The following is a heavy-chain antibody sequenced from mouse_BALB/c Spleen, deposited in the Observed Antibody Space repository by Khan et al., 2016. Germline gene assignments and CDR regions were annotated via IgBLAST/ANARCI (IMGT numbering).Heavy chain of an antibody. CDR2: IDPANGNT. J-gene: IGHJ3*01. CDR1: GFNIKDTY. V-gene: IGHV14-3*02. CDR3: ARRDYDYDAWFAY. Sequence: VQLKQSGAELVKPGASVKLSCTASGFNIKDTYMHWVKQRPEQGLEWIGRIDPANGNTKYDPKFQGKATITADTSSTTAYLQLSSLTSEDTAVYYCARRDYDYDAWFAYWGQGTLVTVSA. D-gene: IGHD2-4*01.